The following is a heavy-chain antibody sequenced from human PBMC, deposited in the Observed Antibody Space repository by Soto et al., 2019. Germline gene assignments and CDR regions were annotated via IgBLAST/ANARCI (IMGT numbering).Heavy chain of an antibody. V-gene: IGHV3-23*01. J-gene: IGHJ4*02. CDR2: ISGSGGST. CDR3: AKLGYSGYEAIDY. Sequence: GGSLRLSCAASGFTFSSYAMSWVRQAPGRGLEWVSAISGSGGSTYYADSVKGRFTISRDNSKNTLYLQMNSLRAEDTAVYYCAKLGYSGYEAIDYWGQGTLVTVSS. CDR1: GFTFSSYA. D-gene: IGHD5-12*01.